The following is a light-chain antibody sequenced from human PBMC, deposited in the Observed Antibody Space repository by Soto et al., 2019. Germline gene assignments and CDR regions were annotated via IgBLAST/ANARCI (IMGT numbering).Light chain of an antibody. Sequence: DIQMTQSLSSLSVSVGDRVTLTCRASQSISTYLNWYQQIPGKAPKLLIYAASSLQRGVPSRFSGSGSGTDFTLTISSLHPEDFATYYCQQSYSSPPLTFGGGTKVEIK. CDR3: QQSYSSPPLT. V-gene: IGKV1-39*01. CDR2: AAS. CDR1: QSISTY. J-gene: IGKJ4*01.